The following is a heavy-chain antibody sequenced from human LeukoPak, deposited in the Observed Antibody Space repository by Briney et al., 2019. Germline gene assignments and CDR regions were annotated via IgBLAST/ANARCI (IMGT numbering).Heavy chain of an antibody. D-gene: IGHD5-24*01. CDR2: IRMDGGEQ. J-gene: IGHJ4*02. Sequence: PGGSLRLSCAASGFTFSSYWMTWVRQTPGKGLGWVANIRMDGGEQYYMDSVEGRFTISRDNAKNSLYLQMYSLRPEDTAVYYCARDKGYNSAYWGRGTLVTVSS. CDR1: GFTFSSYW. V-gene: IGHV3-7*01. CDR3: ARDKGYNSAY.